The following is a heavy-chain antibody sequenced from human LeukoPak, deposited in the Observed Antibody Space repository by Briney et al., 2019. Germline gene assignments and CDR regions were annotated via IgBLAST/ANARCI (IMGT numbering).Heavy chain of an antibody. D-gene: IGHD2-15*01. V-gene: IGHV4-30-2*01. Sequence: SETLSLTRAVSGGSISSGGYSWSWIRQPPGKGLEWIGYIYHSGNTYYNPSLKSRVTISVDRSKNQFSLKLSSVTAADTAVYYCARMTPKDYFDYWGQGTLVTVSS. CDR2: IYHSGNT. CDR1: GGSISSGGYS. J-gene: IGHJ4*02. CDR3: ARMTPKDYFDY.